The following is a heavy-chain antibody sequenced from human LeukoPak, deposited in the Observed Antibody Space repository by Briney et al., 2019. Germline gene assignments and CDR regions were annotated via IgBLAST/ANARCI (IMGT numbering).Heavy chain of an antibody. D-gene: IGHD6-19*01. CDR3: AKQRSGGSGWCMDY. CDR2: ISYDGSNK. J-gene: IGHJ4*02. CDR1: GFTFSSYG. Sequence: QPGGSLRLSCAASGFTFSSYGMHWVRQAPGKGLEWVAVISYDGSNKYHADSLKGRFTISRDDSKNTLYLQMNSLRADDTAVYYCAKQRSGGSGWCMDYWGQGTLVTVSS. V-gene: IGHV3-30*18.